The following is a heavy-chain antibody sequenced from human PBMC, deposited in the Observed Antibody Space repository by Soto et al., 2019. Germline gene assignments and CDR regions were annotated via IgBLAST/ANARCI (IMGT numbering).Heavy chain of an antibody. CDR3: AFGNGSGSYGPFDY. CDR2: ISAYNGNT. V-gene: IGHV1-18*01. J-gene: IGHJ4*02. D-gene: IGHD3-10*01. CDR1: WYTFSRYG. Sequence: GAPEEVSCKASWYTFSRYGIRLVRQAPGQGLEWMGWISAYNGNTNHAQKLQGRVTMTTDTSTSTAYMELRSLRSDDTAVYYCAFGNGSGSYGPFDYWGQGTLVTVSS.